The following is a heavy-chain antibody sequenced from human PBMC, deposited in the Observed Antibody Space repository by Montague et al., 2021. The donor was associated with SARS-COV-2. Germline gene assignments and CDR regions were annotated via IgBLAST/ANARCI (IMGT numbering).Heavy chain of an antibody. V-gene: IGHV2-70*11. J-gene: IGHJ4*02. D-gene: IGHD6-19*01. CDR1: GFSLSTSGMC. CDR3: AREYSSGVYFDY. Sequence: PALVKPTQTLTLTCTFSGFSLSTSGMCVSWIRQPPGKALEWLARIDWXXXKYYSTSLKTRLTISKDTSKNQVVLTMTSMDPVDTATYYCAREYSSGVYFDYWGQGTLVTVSS. CDR2: IDWXXXK.